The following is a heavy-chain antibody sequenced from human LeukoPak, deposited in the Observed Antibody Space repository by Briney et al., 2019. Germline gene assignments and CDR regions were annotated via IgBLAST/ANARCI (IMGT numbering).Heavy chain of an antibody. CDR2: INPNSGGT. V-gene: IGHV1-2*02. Sequence: ASVKVSCKASGYTFTGYYVHWVRQAPGQGLEWMGWINPNSGGTNYAQKFQGRVTMTRDTSISTAYMELSRLRSDDTAVYYCARSHQTHYYDSSGYPDYWGQGTLVTVSS. D-gene: IGHD3-22*01. CDR1: GYTFTGYY. CDR3: ARSHQTHYYDSSGYPDY. J-gene: IGHJ4*02.